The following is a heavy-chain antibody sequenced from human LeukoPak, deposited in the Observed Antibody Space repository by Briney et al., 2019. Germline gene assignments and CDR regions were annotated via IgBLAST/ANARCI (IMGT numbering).Heavy chain of an antibody. CDR3: ARGRGWLRTFDY. J-gene: IGHJ4*02. CDR2: INHSGST. V-gene: IGHV4-34*01. Sequence: SETLSLTCAVYGGPFSGYYWSWIRQPPGKGLEWLGEINHSGSTNYNPSLKSRVTISVDMSKNQFSLKLSSVTAADTAVYYCARGRGWLRTFDYWGQGTLVTVSS. D-gene: IGHD5-12*01. CDR1: GGPFSGYY.